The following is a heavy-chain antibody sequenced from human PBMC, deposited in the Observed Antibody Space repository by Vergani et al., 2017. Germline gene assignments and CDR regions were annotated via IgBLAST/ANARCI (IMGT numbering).Heavy chain of an antibody. D-gene: IGHD2-2*01. CDR2: IIPIFGTA. CDR1: GGTFSSYA. CDR3: ARGVNYCSSTSCYVLGGWYFDL. V-gene: IGHV1-69*01. Sequence: QVQLVQSGAEVKKPGSSVKVSCKASGGTFSSYAISWVRQAPGQGLEWMGGIIPIFGTANSAQKFQGRVTITADESTGTAYMELSSLRSEDTAVYYCARGVNYCSSTSCYVLGGWYFDLWGRGTLVTVSS. J-gene: IGHJ2*01.